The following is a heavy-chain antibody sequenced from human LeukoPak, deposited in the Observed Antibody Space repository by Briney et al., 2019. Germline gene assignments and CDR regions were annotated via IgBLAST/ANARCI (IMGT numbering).Heavy chain of an antibody. CDR1: GFTFSSYE. CDR2: ITPSGSTI. CDR3: ARDGKYHDITLY. V-gene: IGHV3-48*03. J-gene: IGHJ4*02. D-gene: IGHD3-9*01. Sequence: PGGSLRLSCAASGFTFSSYEMNWVRQAPGKGLEWGSYITPSGSTIYYADSVKGRFTISRDNAKNSLSLQMNSLRAEDTAVYYCARDGKYHDITLYWGQGTLVTVSS.